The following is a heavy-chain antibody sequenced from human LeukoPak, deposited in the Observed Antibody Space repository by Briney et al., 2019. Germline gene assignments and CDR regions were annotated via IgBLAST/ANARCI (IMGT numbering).Heavy chain of an antibody. J-gene: IGHJ4*02. CDR3: ARGNGEYCSSTSRYEV. Sequence: ASVKVSCKASGYTFTSYGISWVRQAPGQGLEWMGWISAYNGNTNYAQKLQGRVTMTTDTSTSTAYMELRSLRSDDTAVYYCARGNGEYCSSTSRYEVWGQGTLVTVSS. V-gene: IGHV1-18*04. D-gene: IGHD2-2*01. CDR2: ISAYNGNT. CDR1: GYTFTSYG.